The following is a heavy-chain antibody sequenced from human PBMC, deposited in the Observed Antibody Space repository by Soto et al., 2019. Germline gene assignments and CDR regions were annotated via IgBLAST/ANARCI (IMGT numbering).Heavy chain of an antibody. CDR3: AKTRRQQQLADY. CDR2: ISGSGGST. Sequence: LRLSCAASGFTFSSYAMSWVRQAPGKGLEWVSAISGSGGSTYYADSVKGRFTISRDNSKNTLYLQMNSLRAEDTAVYYCAKTRRQQQLADYWGQGTLVTVSS. CDR1: GFTFSSYA. V-gene: IGHV3-23*01. J-gene: IGHJ4*02. D-gene: IGHD6-13*01.